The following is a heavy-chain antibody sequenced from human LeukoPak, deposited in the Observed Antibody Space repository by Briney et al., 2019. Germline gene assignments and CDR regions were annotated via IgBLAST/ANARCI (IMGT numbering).Heavy chain of an antibody. Sequence: SETLSLTCTVSGGSISSYYWSWIRQPAGKGLEWIGRIYTSGSTNYNPSLKSRVTMSVDTSKNQFSLKLSSVTAADTAVYYCARVVAVTRSHPPRDWGQGTLVTVSS. V-gene: IGHV4-4*07. CDR3: ARVVAVTRSHPPRD. D-gene: IGHD4-4*01. CDR2: IYTSGST. J-gene: IGHJ4*02. CDR1: GGSISSYY.